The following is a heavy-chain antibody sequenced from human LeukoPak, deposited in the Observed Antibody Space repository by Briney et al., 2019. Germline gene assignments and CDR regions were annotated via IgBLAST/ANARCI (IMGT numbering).Heavy chain of an antibody. D-gene: IGHD3-9*01. CDR3: ARDLELRYFDWLLPPAVYYYYGMDV. CDR2: IYYSGTT. Sequence: SETLSLTCTVSGGSVNSGNYYWSWIRQPPGKGLEWIGYIYYSGTTNYNPSLKSRVTISADASKNQFSLRLRSVTAADTAVYYCARDLELRYFDWLLPPAVYYYYGMDVWGQGTTVTVSS. V-gene: IGHV4-61*01. J-gene: IGHJ6*02. CDR1: GGSVNSGNYY.